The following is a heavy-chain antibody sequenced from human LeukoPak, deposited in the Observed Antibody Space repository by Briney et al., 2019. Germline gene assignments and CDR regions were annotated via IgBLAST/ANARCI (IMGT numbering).Heavy chain of an antibody. D-gene: IGHD6-19*01. Sequence: SGGSLRLSCAASGFTFSSYWMFWVRQPPGKGLEWMATIKKDGSEKDYADSVKGRFTISRDNAENSLSLQMNSLRADDTATYYCVGGSGWLFDYWGQGTLVTVSS. J-gene: IGHJ4*02. V-gene: IGHV3-7*01. CDR2: IKKDGSEK. CDR3: VGGSGWLFDY. CDR1: GFTFSSYW.